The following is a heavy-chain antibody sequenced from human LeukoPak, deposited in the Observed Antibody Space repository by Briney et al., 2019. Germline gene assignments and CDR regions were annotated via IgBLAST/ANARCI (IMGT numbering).Heavy chain of an antibody. CDR1: GYTITGYY. J-gene: IGHJ6*02. D-gene: IGHD5-18*01. V-gene: IGHV1-24*01. Sequence: ASVKVSCKASGYTITGYYMHWVRQAPGQGLEWMGGFDPEDGETIYAQKFQGRVTMTEDTSTDTAYMELSSLRSEDTAVYYCATARSLGYSYGSGYYYYGMDVWGQGTTVTVSS. CDR3: ATARSLGYSYGSGYYYYGMDV. CDR2: FDPEDGET.